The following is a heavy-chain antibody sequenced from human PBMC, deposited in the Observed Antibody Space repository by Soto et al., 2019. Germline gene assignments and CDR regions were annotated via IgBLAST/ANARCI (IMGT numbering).Heavy chain of an antibody. CDR2: ISGDGNDK. D-gene: IGHD1-26*01. CDR3: VQGASTAHQPLDS. CDR1: GFIFRNFG. J-gene: IGHJ4*02. Sequence: QVQLVESGGGVVQPGRSLRLSCAASGFIFRNFGMHWVRRAPGKGLEWVATISGDGNDKYYPDSMKGRFTISRDNFNNPLYLQLNSLTPEDTAVYHCVQGASTAHQPLDSWGQGVLVTVSS. V-gene: IGHV3-30*03.